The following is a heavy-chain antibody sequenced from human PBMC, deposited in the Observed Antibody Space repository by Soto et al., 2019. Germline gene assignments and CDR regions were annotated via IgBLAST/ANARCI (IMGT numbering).Heavy chain of an antibody. V-gene: IGHV1-69*02. J-gene: IGHJ4*02. D-gene: IGHD5-12*01. CDR3: AIGRMATIMGHY. CDR1: GGTFSSYT. CDR2: IIPILGIA. Sequence: QVQLVQSGAEVKKPGSSVKVSCKASGGTFSSYTISWVRQAPGQGLEWMGRIIPILGIANYAQKFQGRVTIPADKSTSTAYMELSSLRSEDTAVYYFAIGRMATIMGHYWGQGTLVTVSS.